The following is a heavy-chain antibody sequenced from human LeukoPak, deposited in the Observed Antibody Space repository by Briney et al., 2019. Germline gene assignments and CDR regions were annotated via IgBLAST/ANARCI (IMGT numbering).Heavy chain of an antibody. J-gene: IGHJ4*02. Sequence: GESLKISCNSSGYXFSSYWICWVRQMPGKGLEWTGIIYPGDSDTRYSPSFQGQVTISADKSISTAYLQWSSLKASDTAMYYCARQGYSSSSRFDYWGQGTLVTVSS. CDR3: ARQGYSSSSRFDY. V-gene: IGHV5-51*01. CDR1: GYXFSSYW. D-gene: IGHD6-6*01. CDR2: IYPGDSDT.